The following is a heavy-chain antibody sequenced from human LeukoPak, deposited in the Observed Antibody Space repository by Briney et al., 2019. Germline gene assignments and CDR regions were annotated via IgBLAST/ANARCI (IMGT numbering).Heavy chain of an antibody. Sequence: GGSLRLSCAASGFTFSSYEMNWIRQAPGKGLEWISYISNSGSTKYYADSVKGRFTISRDNAKNSLYLQMNSLRDDDTAVYYCARDHSYGVSDAFDIWGQGTRVTVSS. V-gene: IGHV3-48*03. J-gene: IGHJ3*02. CDR3: ARDHSYGVSDAFDI. D-gene: IGHD5-18*01. CDR1: GFTFSSYE. CDR2: ISNSGSTK.